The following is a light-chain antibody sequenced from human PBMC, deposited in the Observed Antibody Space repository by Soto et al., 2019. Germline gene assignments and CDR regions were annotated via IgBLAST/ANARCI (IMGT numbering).Light chain of an antibody. V-gene: IGLV1-40*01. CDR3: QSYDNGLSAAV. CDR2: GST. Sequence: QSVLTQPPSVSGAPGQRVTISCTGSSSNIGAGHVVHWYQQFPGRAPNLLIYGSTNRSSGVPDRFSGSKSGTSGYLAITGLQAEDEADYYCQSYDNGLSAAVFGGGTKLPVL. CDR1: SSNIGAGHV. J-gene: IGLJ2*01.